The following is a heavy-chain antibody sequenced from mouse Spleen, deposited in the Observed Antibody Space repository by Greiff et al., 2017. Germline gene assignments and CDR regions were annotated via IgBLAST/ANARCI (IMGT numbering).Heavy chain of an antibody. CDR2: IWSGGST. CDR1: GFSLTSYG. D-gene: IGHD1-1*01. J-gene: IGHJ4*01. Sequence: VKLVESGPGLVQPSQSLSITCTVSGFSLTSYGVHWVRQSPGKGLEWLGVIWSGGSTDYNAAFISRLSISKDNSKSQVFFKMNSLQADDTAIYYCARNSPPYYGSSYCAMDYWGQGTSVTVSS. CDR3: ARNSPPYYGSSYCAMDY. V-gene: IGHV2-2*01.